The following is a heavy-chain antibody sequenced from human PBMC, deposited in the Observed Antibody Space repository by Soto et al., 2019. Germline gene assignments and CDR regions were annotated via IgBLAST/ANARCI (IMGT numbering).Heavy chain of an antibody. CDR1: DGSISTYY. CDR3: ARGGHDFRSGPFDY. Sequence: SETLSLTCTVSDGSISTYYCNWIRQPAGKGLEWIGRIDASGSTDYDPSLKSRVTMSVDTSKNQFSLRLSSVTAADTAVYYCARGGHDFRSGPFDYWGQGAQVTVSS. V-gene: IGHV4-4*07. CDR2: IDASGST. J-gene: IGHJ4*02. D-gene: IGHD3-3*01.